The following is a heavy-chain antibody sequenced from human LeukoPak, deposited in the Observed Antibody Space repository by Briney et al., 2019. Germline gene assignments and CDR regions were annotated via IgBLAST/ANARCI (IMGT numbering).Heavy chain of an antibody. CDR2: VYYIGST. CDR3: ARLYYYGSGAFDY. CDR1: GGSITSSSYY. Sequence: SETLSLTCTVSGGSITSSSYYWGWIRQPPGKGLEWIGNVYYIGSTYYNPSLKSRVTISADTSKNQFSPKLSSVTAADTAVYYCARLYYYGSGAFDYWGQGTLVTVSS. V-gene: IGHV4-39*01. J-gene: IGHJ4*02. D-gene: IGHD3-10*01.